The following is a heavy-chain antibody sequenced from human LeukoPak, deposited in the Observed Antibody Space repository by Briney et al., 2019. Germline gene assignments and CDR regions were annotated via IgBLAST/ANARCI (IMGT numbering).Heavy chain of an antibody. Sequence: PGGSPRLSCAASGFTFSSYSMNWVRQAPGKGLEWVSYISSSSSTIYYADSVKGRYTISRDNAKNSLYLQMNSLRAEDTAVYYCARDQEYSSAWPIPFDAFDIWGQGTMVTVSS. CDR1: GFTFSSYS. V-gene: IGHV3-48*01. CDR2: ISSSSSTI. D-gene: IGHD6-19*01. CDR3: ARDQEYSSAWPIPFDAFDI. J-gene: IGHJ3*02.